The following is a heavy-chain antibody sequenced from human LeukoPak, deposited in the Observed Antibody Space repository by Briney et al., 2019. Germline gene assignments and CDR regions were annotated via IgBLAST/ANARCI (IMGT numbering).Heavy chain of an antibody. CDR2: ISGASERT. CDR3: ARGRGEQQLATGAFDI. J-gene: IGHJ3*02. D-gene: IGHD6-13*01. Sequence: GGSLRLSCAASGFSFGNYAMSWVRQAPGKGLEWVSAISGASERTYYADSVRGRFAISRDNAKNSLYLQMNSLRAEDTAVYYCARGRGEQQLATGAFDIWGQGTMVTVSS. V-gene: IGHV3-23*01. CDR1: GFSFGNYA.